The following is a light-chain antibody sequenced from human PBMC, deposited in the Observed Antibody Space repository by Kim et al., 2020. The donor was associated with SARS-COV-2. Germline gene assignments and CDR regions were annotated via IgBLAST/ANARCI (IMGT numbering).Light chain of an antibody. CDR1: SSNIGSNY. Sequence: ELTQPPSASGTPGQRVTISCSGSSSNIGSNYVYWYQQFPGTAPKLLIYRNNQRPSGVPDRFSGSKSGTSASLAISGLRSEDEADYYCAAWDDSLSGWVFGGGTQLTDL. V-gene: IGLV1-47*01. CDR2: RNN. CDR3: AAWDDSLSGWV. J-gene: IGLJ3*02.